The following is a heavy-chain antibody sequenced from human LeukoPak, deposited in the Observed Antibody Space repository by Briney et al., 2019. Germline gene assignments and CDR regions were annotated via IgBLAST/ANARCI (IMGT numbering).Heavy chain of an antibody. CDR2: IKQDGSEK. V-gene: IGHV3-7*01. CDR1: GFTFSSYW. Sequence: GGSLRLSCAASGFTFSSYWMSWVRQAPGKGLEWVANIKQDGSEKYYVDSVKGRFTISRDNAKSSLYLQMNSLRAEDTAVYYCARPIAAAGTANYGMDVWGQGTTVTVSS. D-gene: IGHD6-13*01. J-gene: IGHJ6*02. CDR3: ARPIAAAGTANYGMDV.